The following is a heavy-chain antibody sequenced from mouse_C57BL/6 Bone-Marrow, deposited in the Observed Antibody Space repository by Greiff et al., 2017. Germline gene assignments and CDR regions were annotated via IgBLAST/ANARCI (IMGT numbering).Heavy chain of an antibody. CDR1: GYAFTNYL. V-gene: IGHV1-54*01. J-gene: IGHJ3*01. CDR3: ARCPGVAD. CDR2: LTPGRGGT. Sequence: VQLQQSGAELVRPGTSVKVSCKASGYAFTNYLIEWVKQRPGQGLEWIGVLTPGRGGTTYNEKVKGKATLTADKSSSTAYMQLSSLTSEDSAVYVCARCPGVADWGQGTLVTVAA.